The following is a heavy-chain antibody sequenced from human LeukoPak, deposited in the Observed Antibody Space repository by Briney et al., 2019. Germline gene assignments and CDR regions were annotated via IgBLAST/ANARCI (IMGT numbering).Heavy chain of an antibody. CDR1: GFTFSSYE. D-gene: IGHD3-10*01. J-gene: IGHJ4*02. V-gene: IGHV3-48*03. CDR3: ARSYGSGSYSGSSFDY. CDR2: ISSSGSTI. Sequence: GGSLRLSCAASGFTFSSYEMNWVRQAPGKGLEWVSYISSSGSTIYYADSVKGRFTISRDNAKNSLYLQMNSLRAEDTAVYYCARSYGSGSYSGSSFDYWGQGTLVTVSS.